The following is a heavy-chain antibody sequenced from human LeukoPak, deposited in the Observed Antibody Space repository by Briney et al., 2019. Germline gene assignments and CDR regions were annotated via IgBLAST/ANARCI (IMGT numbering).Heavy chain of an antibody. V-gene: IGHV1-69*04. J-gene: IGHJ4*02. CDR1: GGTFSSYA. D-gene: IGHD6-13*01. Sequence: ASVKVSCKSSGGTFSSYAISWVRQAPGQGLEWMGRIIPILGIANYAQKFQGRVTITADKSTSTAYMELSSLRSEDTAVYYCARGMKQQLWAFDYWGQGTLVTVSS. CDR3: ARGMKQQLWAFDY. CDR2: IIPILGIA.